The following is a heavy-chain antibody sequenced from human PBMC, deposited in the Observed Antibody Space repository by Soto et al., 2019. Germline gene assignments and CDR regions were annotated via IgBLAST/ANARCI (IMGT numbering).Heavy chain of an antibody. CDR2: IIPIFGTA. CDR1: GGTFSSYA. V-gene: IGHV1-69*13. J-gene: IGHJ4*02. CDR3: ARVGRSGYDNRFDY. Sequence: SVKVSCKASGGTFSSYAISWVRQAPGQGLEWMGGIIPIFGTANYAQKFQGRVTITADESTSTAYMELSSLRSEDTAVYYCARVGRSGYDNRFDYWGQGTLVTVSS. D-gene: IGHD5-12*01.